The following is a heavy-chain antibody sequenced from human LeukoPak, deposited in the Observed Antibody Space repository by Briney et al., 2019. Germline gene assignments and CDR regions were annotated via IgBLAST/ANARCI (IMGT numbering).Heavy chain of an antibody. V-gene: IGHV1-2*02. D-gene: IGHD6-13*01. J-gene: IGHJ3*02. CDR1: GYTFTGYY. CDR2: INPNSGGT. CDR3: ARLSSSWTGAFDI. Sequence: GASVKVSCKASGYTFTGYYTHWVRQAPGQGLEWMGWINPNSGGTNYAQKFQGRVTMTRDTSISTAYMELSRLRSDDTAVYYCARLSSSWTGAFDIWGQGTMVTVSS.